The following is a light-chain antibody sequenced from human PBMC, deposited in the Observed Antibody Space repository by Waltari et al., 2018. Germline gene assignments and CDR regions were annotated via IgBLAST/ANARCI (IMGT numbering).Light chain of an antibody. CDR3: QQSYNTPLT. CDR1: QGISSC. Sequence: DIQMTQSPSSLSASVGDRVTITCRASQGISSCLAWYQQKPGKAPELLIYAASSFQSGVPSRFSGSGSGTDFTLTISSLQPEDFASYHCQQSYNTPLTFGGGTRVYIK. CDR2: AAS. V-gene: IGKV1-12*01. J-gene: IGKJ4*01.